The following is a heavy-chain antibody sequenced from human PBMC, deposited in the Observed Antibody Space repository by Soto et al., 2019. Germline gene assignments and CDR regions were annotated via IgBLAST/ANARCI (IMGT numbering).Heavy chain of an antibody. CDR1: GFTFSSYA. D-gene: IGHD3-22*01. CDR2: ISGSGGST. V-gene: IGHV3-23*01. CDR3: AKDLGYYDSSGYYNWYFDL. Sequence: GGSLRLSCAASGFTFSSYAMSWVRQAPGKGLEWVSAISGSGGSTYYADSVKGRFTISRDNSKNTLYLQMNSLRAEDTAVYYCAKDLGYYDSSGYYNWYFDLWGRGTLVTVSS. J-gene: IGHJ2*01.